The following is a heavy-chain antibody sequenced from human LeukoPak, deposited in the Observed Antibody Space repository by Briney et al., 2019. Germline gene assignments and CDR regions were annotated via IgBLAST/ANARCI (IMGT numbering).Heavy chain of an antibody. CDR3: ARDLNDILTGYYTDY. J-gene: IGHJ4*02. V-gene: IGHV3-66*01. Sequence: GSLRLSCAASGFTVSSNYMSWVRQAPGKGLEWGSVIYSGGSTYYADPVKGRFTISRDNSKNTLYLQMNSLRAEDTAVYYCARDLNDILTGYYTDYWGQGTLVTVSS. CDR1: GFTVSSNY. CDR2: IYSGGST. D-gene: IGHD3-9*01.